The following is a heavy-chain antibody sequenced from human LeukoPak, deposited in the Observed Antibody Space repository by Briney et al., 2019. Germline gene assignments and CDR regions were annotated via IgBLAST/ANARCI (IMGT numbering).Heavy chain of an antibody. CDR1: GFPFSTND. J-gene: IGHJ4*02. D-gene: IGHD1-1*01. V-gene: IGHV3-23*01. CDR2: ISGSASGGT. CDR3: AKVKTHWYFDN. Sequence: GGSLRLSCAASGFPFSTNDMSWVRQAPGKGLEWVSAISGSASGGTTYEDSVRGRFPISRDNSKGSPYLQMNSLRAEDTAVYYCAKVKTHWYFDNWGRGTLVTVSS.